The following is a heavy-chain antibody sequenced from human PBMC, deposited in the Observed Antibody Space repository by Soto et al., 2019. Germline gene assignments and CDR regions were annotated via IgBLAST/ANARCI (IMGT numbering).Heavy chain of an antibody. Sequence: ASVKVSCKASGGTFSSYAISWVRQAPGQGLEWMGGIIPIFGTANYAQKFQGRVTITADESTSTAYMELSSLRSEDTAVYYCAREGPYYYDSSGYPFDYCGQGTRVTVSS. D-gene: IGHD3-22*01. CDR2: IIPIFGTA. CDR3: AREGPYYYDSSGYPFDY. J-gene: IGHJ4*02. CDR1: GGTFSSYA. V-gene: IGHV1-69*13.